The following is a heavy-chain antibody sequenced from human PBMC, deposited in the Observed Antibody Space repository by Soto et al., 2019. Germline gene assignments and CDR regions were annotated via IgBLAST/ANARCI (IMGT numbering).Heavy chain of an antibody. CDR3: EKEYYYSLDV. CDR2: FTNEGAT. J-gene: IGHJ6*01. CDR1: GFTLWTTH. V-gene: IGHV3-53*01. Sequence: GGSLRLSCAASGFTLWTTHMSLVRQAPGKGLEWVSVFTNEGATSYADSVKGRFTISRDNSENRIYLQMSSLRAEDTAVYYCEKEYYYSLDVRGQGTTVTVSS.